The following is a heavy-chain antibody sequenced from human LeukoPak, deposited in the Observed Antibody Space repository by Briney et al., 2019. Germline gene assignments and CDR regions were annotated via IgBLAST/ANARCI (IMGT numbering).Heavy chain of an antibody. J-gene: IGHJ4*02. CDR1: GGSISGYY. Sequence: SETLSLTCTVSGGSISGYYWTWIRQPPGKELEWIGYIYYSGSTNYNPSLKSRITILVDTSNNQFSLRLSSVTAADTAVYYCARLRGNYFPDYWGQGTLVTVSS. D-gene: IGHD4-11*01. CDR2: IYYSGST. CDR3: ARLRGNYFPDY. V-gene: IGHV4-59*01.